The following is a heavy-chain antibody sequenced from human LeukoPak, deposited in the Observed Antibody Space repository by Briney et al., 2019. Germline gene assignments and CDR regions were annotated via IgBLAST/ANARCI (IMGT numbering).Heavy chain of an antibody. CDR3: ARALEEGYDFFVVKEYAFDI. D-gene: IGHD3-3*01. CDR2: INPKNAGT. CDR1: GYTFTGHY. Sequence: ASVKVSCKASGYTFTGHYIHWVRQAPGQGLEWMGWINPKNAGTNYAQKFQGRVTMTRDTSISTAYMELSRLRSDDTAVYYCARALEEGYDFFVVKEYAFDIWGQGTMVTVSS. J-gene: IGHJ3*02. V-gene: IGHV1-2*02.